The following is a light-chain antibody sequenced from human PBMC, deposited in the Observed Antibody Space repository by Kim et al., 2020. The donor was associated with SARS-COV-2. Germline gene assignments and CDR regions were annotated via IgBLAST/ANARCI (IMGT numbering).Light chain of an antibody. CDR3: QVWDSSSDHRVV. CDR2: YDS. CDR1: SIGSKS. J-gene: IGLJ2*01. V-gene: IGLV3-21*04. Sequence: PGKTARVSCGGNSIGSKSVHWYQQKSGQAPVLVIHYDSDGPSGIPERFSGSNSGNTATLTINRVEAGDEADYYCQVWDSSSDHRVVFGGGTQLTVL.